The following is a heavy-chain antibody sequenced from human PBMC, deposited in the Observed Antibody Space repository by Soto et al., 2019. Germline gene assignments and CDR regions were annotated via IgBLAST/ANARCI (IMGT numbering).Heavy chain of an antibody. CDR3: ARDWGLYCTNGVCSNWFAH. CDR2: ISAYNGNT. J-gene: IGHJ5*02. CDR1: GYTFTSYG. V-gene: IGHV1-18*01. D-gene: IGHD2-8*01. Sequence: ASVKVSCKASGYTFTSYGISWVRQAPGQGLEWMGWISAYNGNTNYAQKLQGRVTMTTDTYTSTAYMDLRILRSDDTAVYYCARDWGLYCTNGVCSNWFAHWGQGTLVTVSS.